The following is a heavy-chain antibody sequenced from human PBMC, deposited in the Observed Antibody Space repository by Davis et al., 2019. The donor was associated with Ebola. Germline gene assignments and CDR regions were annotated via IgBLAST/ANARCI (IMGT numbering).Heavy chain of an antibody. CDR1: GFTFSSYA. D-gene: IGHD3-3*01. J-gene: IGHJ4*02. CDR2: ISSSGGTT. CDR3: AKQGYYGYYGDY. Sequence: GGSLRLSCAASGFTFSSYAMSWVRQAPGKGLEWVSGISSSGGTTYYADSVKGRFTISREKSKDSLYLQMNSLRAEDTAVYYCAKQGYYGYYGDYWGQGTLVTVSS. V-gene: IGHV3-23*01.